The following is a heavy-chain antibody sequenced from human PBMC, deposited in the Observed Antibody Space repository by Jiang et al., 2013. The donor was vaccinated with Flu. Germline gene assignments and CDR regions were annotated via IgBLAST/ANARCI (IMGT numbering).Heavy chain of an antibody. CDR2: IYYSGST. Sequence: GPGLVKPSETLSLTCTVSGGSISSYYWSWIRQPPGKGLEWIGYIYYSGSTNYNPSLKSRVTISADTSKNQFSLKLSSVTAADTAVYYCARLMSSGWGRYFDYWGQGTLVPVSS. D-gene: IGHD6-19*01. CDR1: GGSISSYY. J-gene: IGHJ4*02. CDR3: ARLMSSGWGRYFDY. V-gene: IGHV4-59*01.